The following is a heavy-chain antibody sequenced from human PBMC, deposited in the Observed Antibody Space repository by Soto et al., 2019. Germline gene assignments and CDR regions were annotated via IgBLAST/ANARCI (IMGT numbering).Heavy chain of an antibody. J-gene: IGHJ2*01. CDR2: TKQDGSEK. CDR1: GLTFSNYW. CDR3: AKDRGPSSSSYWYFDL. D-gene: IGHD6-13*01. Sequence: GGSLRLSCAASGLTFSNYWMSWVRQAPGKGPEWVASTKQDGSEKYYVDSVKGRFTISSDNSKNTLYLQMNSLRAEDTAVYYCAKDRGPSSSSYWYFDLWGRGTLVTVSS. V-gene: IGHV3-7*01.